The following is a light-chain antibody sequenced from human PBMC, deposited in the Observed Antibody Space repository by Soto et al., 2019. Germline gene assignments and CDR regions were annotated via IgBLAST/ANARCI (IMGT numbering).Light chain of an antibody. J-gene: IGLJ1*01. CDR3: CSYAGSSTTPYL. CDR1: SSDVGSYNL. CDR2: EGS. V-gene: IGLV2-23*01. Sequence: QSALTQPASVSGSPGQSITISCTGTSSDVGSYNLVSWYQQHPGKAPKLMIYEGSKRPSGVSNRFSGSKSGNTASLTISGLQAEDEADYYCCSYAGSSTTPYLFGTGTKLTVL.